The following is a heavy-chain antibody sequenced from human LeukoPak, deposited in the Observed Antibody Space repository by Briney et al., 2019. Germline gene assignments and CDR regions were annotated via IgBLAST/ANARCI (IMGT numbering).Heavy chain of an antibody. CDR2: IYHSGST. Sequence: PSETLSLTCAVSGYSISSGYYWGWIRQPPGKGLEWIGSIYHSGSTYYNPSLKSRVTISVDTSKNQFSLRLSSVTAADTAVYYCARDSCGGDCSFDYWGQGTLVTVSS. J-gene: IGHJ4*02. CDR1: GYSISSGYY. CDR3: ARDSCGGDCSFDY. D-gene: IGHD2-21*02. V-gene: IGHV4-38-2*02.